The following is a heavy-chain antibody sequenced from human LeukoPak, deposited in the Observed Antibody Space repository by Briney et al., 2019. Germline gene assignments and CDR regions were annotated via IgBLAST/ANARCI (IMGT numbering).Heavy chain of an antibody. Sequence: CETLSLTCTVSGGSVSSGSYYWSWIRQPPGKGLEWIGYIYYSGSTNYNPSLKSRVTISVDTSKNQFSLKLSSVTAADTAVYYCAREQQPSWFDPWGQGTLVTVSS. V-gene: IGHV4-61*01. CDR3: AREQQPSWFDP. CDR1: GGSVSSGSYY. D-gene: IGHD6-13*01. J-gene: IGHJ5*02. CDR2: IYYSGST.